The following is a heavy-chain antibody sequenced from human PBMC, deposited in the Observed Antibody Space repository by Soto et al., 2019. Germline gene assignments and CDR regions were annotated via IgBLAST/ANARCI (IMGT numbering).Heavy chain of an antibody. CDR1: GGSISSYY. D-gene: IGHD3-10*01. CDR2: IYYSGST. Sequence: SETLSLTCTVSGGSISSYYWSWIRQPPGKGLEWIGYIYYSGSTNYNPPLKSRVTISVDTSKNQFSLKLSSVTAADTAVYYCARAPRGNYGYPSYFDYWGQGTLVTVSS. CDR3: ARAPRGNYGYPSYFDY. V-gene: IGHV4-59*01. J-gene: IGHJ4*02.